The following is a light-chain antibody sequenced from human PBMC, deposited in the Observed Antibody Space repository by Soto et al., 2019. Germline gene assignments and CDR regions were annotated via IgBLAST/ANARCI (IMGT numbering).Light chain of an antibody. Sequence: DIQMTQSPSSLSASVGDRVTITCQASQDISNYLNWYQQKPRKAPKLLIYDASNLETGVPSRFSGSGSGTHFTFTTSSLQPEDIATYYCQQYDNLPITFGQGTRLEIK. J-gene: IGKJ5*01. V-gene: IGKV1-33*01. CDR3: QQYDNLPIT. CDR1: QDISNY. CDR2: DAS.